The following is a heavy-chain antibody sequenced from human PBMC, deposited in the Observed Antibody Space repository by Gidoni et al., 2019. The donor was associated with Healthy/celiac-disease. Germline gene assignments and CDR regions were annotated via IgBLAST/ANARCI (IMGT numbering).Heavy chain of an antibody. J-gene: IGHJ6*02. V-gene: IGHV4-31*03. Sequence: QVQLQESGPGLVKPSQPLSLTCPVSGGSISSGGYYWTWIRQHPGKGLEWIGYIYYSGSTYYNPSLKSRVTISVDTSKNQFSLKLSSVTAADTAVYYCARAPPPPGFWSGYYYYYGMDVWGQGTTVTVSS. CDR1: GGSISSGGYY. CDR2: IYYSGST. D-gene: IGHD3-3*01. CDR3: ARAPPPPGFWSGYYYYYGMDV.